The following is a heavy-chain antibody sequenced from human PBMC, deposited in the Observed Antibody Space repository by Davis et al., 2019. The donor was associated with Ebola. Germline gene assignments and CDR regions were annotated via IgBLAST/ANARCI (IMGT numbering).Heavy chain of an antibody. CDR3: ARERYSSGWEDIDY. Sequence: PGGSLRLSCAASAFTSRNHGMHWVPHAPGKGLEWVAVIWYDGSNNYDADSVKGRFTISRDNSKNTLYLQLNSLRAEDTAVYYCARERYSSGWEDIDYWGQGTLVTVSS. J-gene: IGHJ4*02. CDR1: AFTSRNHG. D-gene: IGHD6-19*01. V-gene: IGHV3-33*01. CDR2: IWYDGSNN.